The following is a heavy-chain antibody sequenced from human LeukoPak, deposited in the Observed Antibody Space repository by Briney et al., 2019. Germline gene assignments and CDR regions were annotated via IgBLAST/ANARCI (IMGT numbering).Heavy chain of an antibody. CDR2: INPSGGST. CDR3: ARDSPISGSYYGGLGH. J-gene: IGHJ4*02. Sequence: ASVKVSCKASGYTFTGYYMHWVRQAPGQGLEWMGIINPSGGSTSYAQKFQGRVTMTRDTSTSTVYMELSSLRSDDTAVYYCARDSPISGSYYGGLGHWGQGTLVTVSS. D-gene: IGHD1-26*01. V-gene: IGHV1-46*01. CDR1: GYTFTGYY.